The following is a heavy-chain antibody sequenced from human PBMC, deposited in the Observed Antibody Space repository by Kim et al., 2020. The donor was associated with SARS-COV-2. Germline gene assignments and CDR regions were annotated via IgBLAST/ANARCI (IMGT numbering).Heavy chain of an antibody. CDR1: GGSISSYY. J-gene: IGHJ4*02. CDR2: VYYSGST. CDR3: ARHTPQSDFWSGSKEKPFDY. Sequence: SETLSLTCTVSGGSISSYYWSWIRQPPGKGLEWIGYVYYSGSTNYNPSLKSRVTISVDTSKNQFSLKLSSVTAADTAVYYCARHTPQSDFWSGSKEKPFDYWGQGTLVTVSS. V-gene: IGHV4-59*08. D-gene: IGHD3-3*01.